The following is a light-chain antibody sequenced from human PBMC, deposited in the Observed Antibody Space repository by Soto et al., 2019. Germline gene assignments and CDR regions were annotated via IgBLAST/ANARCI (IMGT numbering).Light chain of an antibody. J-gene: IGKJ1*01. CDR1: QSISRW. CDR2: DAS. CDR3: QQYNTPWT. Sequence: DIPMTQSPSTLSASVGDRVTITCRASQSISRWLAWYQQKPGKAPNLLIYDASTLHSGVPSRFSGSGSGTEFTLTITNLQPDDFPTYFCQQYNTPWTFGHGTNVEIK. V-gene: IGKV1-5*01.